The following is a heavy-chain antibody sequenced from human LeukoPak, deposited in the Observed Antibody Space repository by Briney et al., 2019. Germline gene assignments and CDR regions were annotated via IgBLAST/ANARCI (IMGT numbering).Heavy chain of an antibody. J-gene: IGHJ4*02. CDR2: VSTTGGST. V-gene: IGHV3-23*01. CDR3: AKLIAVAGNGDY. Sequence: GGSLRLSCGASSFTFSSYVMSWVRQAPGKGLEWVSTVSTTGGSTYYADSVKGRFTISRDNSKNTLYLQMNSLRAEDTAVYYCAKLIAVAGNGDYWGQGTLVTVSS. CDR1: SFTFSSYV. D-gene: IGHD6-19*01.